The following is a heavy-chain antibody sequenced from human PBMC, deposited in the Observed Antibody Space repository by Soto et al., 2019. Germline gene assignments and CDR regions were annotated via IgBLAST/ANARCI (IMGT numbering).Heavy chain of an antibody. Sequence: QVQLVQSGAEVKKPGASVKVSCKASGYTFTSYGISWVRQAPGQGLEWMGWISAYNGNTNYAQKLQGRVTMTTDTSTSTAYMERRSLRSDDTAVYYCARVDLPYYYGSGSYRGGVDYWGQGTLVTVSS. CDR3: ARVDLPYYYGSGSYRGGVDY. CDR2: ISAYNGNT. CDR1: GYTFTSYG. V-gene: IGHV1-18*01. D-gene: IGHD3-10*01. J-gene: IGHJ4*02.